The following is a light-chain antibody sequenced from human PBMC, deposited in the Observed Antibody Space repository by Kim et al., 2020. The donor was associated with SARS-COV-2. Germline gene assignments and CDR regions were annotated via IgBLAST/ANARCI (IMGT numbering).Light chain of an antibody. CDR1: QGASIN. V-gene: IGKV3-15*01. Sequence: GAPGERAALSCRARQGASINLAWYQQKRGQAPRILIYGASTRATGIPARFSGSGSGTEFTLTISSLQSEDFAVDYCQQYSSWPLTFGGGTKVDIK. CDR2: GAS. CDR3: QQYSSWPLT. J-gene: IGKJ4*01.